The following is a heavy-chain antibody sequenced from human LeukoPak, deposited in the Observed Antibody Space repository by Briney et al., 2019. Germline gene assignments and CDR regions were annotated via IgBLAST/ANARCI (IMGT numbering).Heavy chain of an antibody. CDR1: GGSISGYH. CDR3: ARVPRSYYYYYMDV. J-gene: IGHJ6*03. CDR2: IYYSGSS. Sequence: SETLSLTCNVSGGSISGYHWSWIRQPPGKGLEWLGYIYYSGSSNYNPSLKSRVTISADTSKNQFSLTLSSVTAADTAVYYCARVPRSYYYYYMDVWGKGTTVTVSS. V-gene: IGHV4-59*01.